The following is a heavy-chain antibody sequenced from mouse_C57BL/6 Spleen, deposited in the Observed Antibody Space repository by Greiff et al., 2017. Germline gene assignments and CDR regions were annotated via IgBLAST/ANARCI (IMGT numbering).Heavy chain of an antibody. Sequence: QVQLQQSGAELARPGASVKMSCKASGYTFTSYTMHWVKQRPGQGLEWIGYINPSSGYTKYNQKFKDKATLTADKSSSTAYMQLSSLTSADSAVYYCARRGNYCFDYWGQGTTLTVSS. CDR2: INPSSGYT. CDR3: ARRGNYCFDY. J-gene: IGHJ2*01. CDR1: GYTFTSYT. V-gene: IGHV1-4*01.